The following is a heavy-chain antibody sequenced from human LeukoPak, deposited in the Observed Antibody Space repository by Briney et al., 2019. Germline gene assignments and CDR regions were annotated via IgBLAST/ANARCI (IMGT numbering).Heavy chain of an antibody. CDR1: GFTFSSYA. J-gene: IGHJ4*02. Sequence: PGGSLRLSCAASGFTFSSYAMSWVRQAPGKGLEWVSAISGSGGSTYYADSVKGRFTISRDNSKNTLYLQMNSLRAEDTAVYYCAKVVGPVGGYSSSSGGGYWGQGTLVTVSS. D-gene: IGHD6-6*01. CDR3: AKVVGPVGGYSSSSGGGY. CDR2: ISGSGGST. V-gene: IGHV3-23*01.